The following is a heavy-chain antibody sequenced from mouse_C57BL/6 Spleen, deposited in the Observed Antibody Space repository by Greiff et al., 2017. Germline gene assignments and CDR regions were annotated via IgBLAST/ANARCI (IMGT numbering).Heavy chain of an antibody. CDR3: ERICYDYMAMDY. CDR1: GFTFSSYA. D-gene: IGHD2-4*01. V-gene: IGHV5-4*03. CDR2: ISDGGSYT. Sequence: EVKLVESGGGLVKPGGSLKLSCAASGFTFSSYAMSWVRQTPEKRLEWVATISDGGSYTYYPDNVKGRFTFSRDNAYSNVYLQMSHLKSEDTAMYYCERICYDYMAMDYWGQGTSVTVPP. J-gene: IGHJ4*01.